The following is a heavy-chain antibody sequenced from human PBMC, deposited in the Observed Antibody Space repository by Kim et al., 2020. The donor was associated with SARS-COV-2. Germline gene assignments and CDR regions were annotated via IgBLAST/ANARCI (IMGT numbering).Heavy chain of an antibody. D-gene: IGHD3-22*01. CDR2: IYGSGKT. V-gene: IGHV3-66*01. Sequence: GGSLRLSCAASGFTVSNNYVTWVRQAPGKGLEWVSIIYGSGKTYYSDYVKGRFTISRDTSKNTVYLQMNNLPPEDTSVYYCARGPWDDSGSSYGYLFDPWRQGTLVTVFS. CDR3: ARGPWDDSGSSYGYLFDP. J-gene: IGHJ5*02. CDR1: GFTVSNNY.